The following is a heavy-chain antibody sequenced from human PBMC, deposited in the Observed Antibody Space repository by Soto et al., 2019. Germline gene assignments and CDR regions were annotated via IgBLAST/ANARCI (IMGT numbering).Heavy chain of an antibody. CDR3: GREGQQQVQEDYYQFNGMDV. D-gene: IGHD6-13*01. CDR2: MGAHSGHR. CDR1: GYNFTRFG. Sequence: QFPLVQSGAEVKKPGASVRVSCKASGYNFTRFGVTWVRQAPGQGLEWMGWMGAHSGHRRQAPRFQGRLTMTTDASLSTAYIDLRSLRSDDTALYYCGREGQQQVQEDYYQFNGMDVWGQGTMVIVSS. J-gene: IGHJ6*02. V-gene: IGHV1-18*01.